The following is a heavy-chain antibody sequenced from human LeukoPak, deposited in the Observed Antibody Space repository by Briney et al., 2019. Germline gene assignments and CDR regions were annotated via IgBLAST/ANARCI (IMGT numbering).Heavy chain of an antibody. Sequence: GGSLRLSCEVSGLTFSAYGFHWVRQAPGKGLEWVAVVWYNGTKKYYADSVKGRFTISRDNSKDTLYLQMNSLRVEDTAVYYCAKDQVQLFDYWGQGTLVTVSS. CDR3: AKDQVQLFDY. CDR2: VWYNGTKK. CDR1: GLTFSAYG. J-gene: IGHJ4*02. D-gene: IGHD2-2*01. V-gene: IGHV3-33*06.